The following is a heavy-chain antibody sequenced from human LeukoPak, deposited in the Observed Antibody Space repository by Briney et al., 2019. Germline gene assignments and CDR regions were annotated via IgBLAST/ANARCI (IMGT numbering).Heavy chain of an antibody. V-gene: IGHV3-74*01. D-gene: IGHD4-17*01. CDR3: ARVNGDRRRPTNEYFQH. Sequence: GGSLRLSCAASGFTFSDYWMHWVRQVPGKGLVWVSRRNDGFITTYADSVKGRFTISRDNAKNTLYLQMNSLRAEDTAVYYCARVNGDRRRPTNEYFQHWGQGTLVTVSS. CDR1: GFTFSDYW. J-gene: IGHJ1*01. CDR2: RNDGFIT.